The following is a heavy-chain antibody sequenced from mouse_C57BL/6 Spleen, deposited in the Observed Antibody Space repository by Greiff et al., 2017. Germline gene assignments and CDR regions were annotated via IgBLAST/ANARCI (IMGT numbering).Heavy chain of an antibody. CDR3: ARGLLFDY. J-gene: IGHJ2*01. CDR2: INPSSGYT. V-gene: IGHV1-7*01. CDR1: GYTFTSYW. Sequence: QVHVKQSGAELAKPGASVKLSCKASGYTFTSYWMHWVKQRPGQGLEWIGYINPSSGYTKYTPQFKDKDTLTADKSSSTAFMQLSRLTYENSAVYYCARGLLFDYWGQGTTLTVAA.